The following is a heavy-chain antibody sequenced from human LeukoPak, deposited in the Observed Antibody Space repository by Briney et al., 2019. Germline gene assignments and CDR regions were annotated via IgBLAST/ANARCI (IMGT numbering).Heavy chain of an antibody. CDR2: ISYVGSNK. CDR3: ARALSA. J-gene: IGHJ4*02. Sequence: GGSLRLSCAASGFTFSSYGMHWVRQAPGKGLEWVAVISYVGSNKYYADSVKGRFTISRDNSKNTLYLQMNSLRAEDTAVYYCARALSAWGQGTLVTVSS. D-gene: IGHD3-3*01. V-gene: IGHV3-30*03. CDR1: GFTFSSYG.